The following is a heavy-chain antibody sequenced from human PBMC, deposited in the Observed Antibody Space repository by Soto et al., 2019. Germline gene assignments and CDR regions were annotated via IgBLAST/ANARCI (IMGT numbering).Heavy chain of an antibody. Sequence: QVQLVESGGGVVQPGMSLRLSCAASGFSFGAYTMRWVRQPPGKGLEWVAAISYNGNSEEYTDSVKGGFTASRDNFKNTASLQMNDLKSQDTAVYYCARDGYSGRSDGFDIWGQGTMVTVSS. D-gene: IGHD1-26*01. V-gene: IGHV3-30-3*01. J-gene: IGHJ3*02. CDR1: GFSFGAYT. CDR2: ISYNGNSE. CDR3: ARDGYSGRSDGFDI.